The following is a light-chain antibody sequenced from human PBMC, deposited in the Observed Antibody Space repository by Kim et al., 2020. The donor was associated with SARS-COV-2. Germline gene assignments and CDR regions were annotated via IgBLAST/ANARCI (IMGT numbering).Light chain of an antibody. CDR1: QGIRNY. Sequence: ASVGDGVTISCRASQGIRNYLAWYQQKPGQAPKLLIYAASALQFGVSSRFNGSGSGTDFTLTISDLQPEDVATYYCQKYNTAPWTFGHGTKVDIK. V-gene: IGKV1-27*01. J-gene: IGKJ1*01. CDR2: AAS. CDR3: QKYNTAPWT.